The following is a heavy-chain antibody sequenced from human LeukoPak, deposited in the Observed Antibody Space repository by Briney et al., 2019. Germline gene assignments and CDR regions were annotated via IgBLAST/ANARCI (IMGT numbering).Heavy chain of an antibody. CDR3: ARAAISSWYGGWFDP. Sequence: GASVKVSCKASGYTFTGYYMHWVRQAPGQGLEWMGWINPNSGGTNYAQKFQGRVTMTRDTSISTAYMELSRLRSDDTAVYYCARAAISSWYGGWFDPWGQGTLVTVS. CDR2: INPNSGGT. J-gene: IGHJ5*02. V-gene: IGHV1-2*02. D-gene: IGHD6-13*01. CDR1: GYTFTGYY.